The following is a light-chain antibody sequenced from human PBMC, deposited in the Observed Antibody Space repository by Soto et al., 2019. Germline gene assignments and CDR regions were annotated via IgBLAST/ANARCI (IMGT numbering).Light chain of an antibody. CDR1: QTISTW. CDR2: DAS. Sequence: DIQVTQSPSTLSASVGDRVTITFRASQTISTWMAWYQQEPGKAPKLLIYDASTLESGVPSRFSGSGSGTEFTLIISGLQPDDYATYYCQQYTNTNNPWMFGQGTKVDI. V-gene: IGKV1-5*01. CDR3: QQYTNTNNPWM. J-gene: IGKJ1*01.